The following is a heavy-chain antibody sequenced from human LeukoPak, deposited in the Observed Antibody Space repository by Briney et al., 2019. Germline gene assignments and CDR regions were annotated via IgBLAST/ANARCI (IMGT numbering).Heavy chain of an antibody. CDR3: VRLGYCGTTNCL. J-gene: IGHJ4*02. CDR1: GFTFSSYW. CDR2: INSDGSST. V-gene: IGHV3-74*01. Sequence: PGGSLRLSCAASGFTFSSYWMHWVRQAPGKGLVWVSRINSDGSSTSYADSVKGRFTISRDNAKNTLYLQMDSLRAEDTAVYYCVRLGYCGTTNCLWGQGTLVTVSS. D-gene: IGHD2-2*01.